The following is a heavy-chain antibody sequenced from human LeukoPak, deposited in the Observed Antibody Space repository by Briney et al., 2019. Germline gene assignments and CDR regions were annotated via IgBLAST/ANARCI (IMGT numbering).Heavy chain of an antibody. V-gene: IGHV4-38-2*02. CDR3: AREHPALLWFGELSGGWFDP. CDR1: GYSISSGYY. CDR2: IYHSGST. D-gene: IGHD3-10*01. J-gene: IGHJ5*02. Sequence: SETLSLTCTVSGYSISSGYYWGWIRQPPGKGLEWIGSIYHSGSTYYNPSLKSRVTISVDTSKNQFSLKLSSVTAADTAVYYCAREHPALLWFGELSGGWFDPWGQGTLVTVSS.